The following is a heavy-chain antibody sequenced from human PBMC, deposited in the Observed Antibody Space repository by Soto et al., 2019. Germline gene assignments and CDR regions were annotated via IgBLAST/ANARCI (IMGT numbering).Heavy chain of an antibody. D-gene: IGHD3-22*01. CDR1: GDSVNSGDAY. J-gene: IGHJ4*02. CDR3: DRGDRILKIYDH. Sequence: SETLSLTCSVSGDSVNSGDAYWSWIRQPPGKGLEWLGYFYHTGSSGYNPSLKGRVTISLDPPKNKFSLRLTSVTTADTAVYVGDRGDRILKIYDHWGQGNQATVS. CDR2: FYHTGSS. V-gene: IGHV4-61*08.